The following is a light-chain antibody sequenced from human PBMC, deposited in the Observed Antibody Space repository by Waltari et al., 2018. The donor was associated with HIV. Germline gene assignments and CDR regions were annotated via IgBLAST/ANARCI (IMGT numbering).Light chain of an antibody. CDR1: SSDVGGYNS. V-gene: IGLV2-14*03. J-gene: IGLJ1*01. CDR2: AVS. Sequence: QSALTQPASVSGSPGQSITISCTGTSSDVGGYNSVSWYQLHPGKAPKLMIYAVSKRPSGVSNRFSGSRSDNTASLTIAGRQAEDEADYYCSSYTSTSTVYVFGTGTEVTVL. CDR3: SSYTSTSTVYV.